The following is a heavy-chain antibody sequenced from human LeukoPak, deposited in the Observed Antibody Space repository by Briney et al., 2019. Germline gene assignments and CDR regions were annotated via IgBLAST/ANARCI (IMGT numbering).Heavy chain of an antibody. CDR2: ISSNGGST. Sequence: GGSLRLSCAASGFTFSSYAMHWVRQAPGKGLEYVSAISSNGGSTYCADSVKGRFTISRDNSKNTLYLQMNSLRVEDTAVYYCARTLSGSYRDYWGQGTLVTVSS. D-gene: IGHD1-26*01. V-gene: IGHV3-64*04. J-gene: IGHJ4*02. CDR3: ARTLSGSYRDY. CDR1: GFTFSSYA.